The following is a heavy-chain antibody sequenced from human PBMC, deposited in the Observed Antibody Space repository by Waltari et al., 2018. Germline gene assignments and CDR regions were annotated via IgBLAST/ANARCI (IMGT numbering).Heavy chain of an antibody. J-gene: IGHJ4*02. CDR2: IYYSGST. D-gene: IGHD4-17*01. CDR3: ARRTLVDYDYGDYRVDY. V-gene: IGHV4-39*01. CDR1: GGSISSSSYY. Sequence: QLQLQESGPGLVKPSETLSLTCTVSGGSISSSSYYWGWIRQPPGKGLEWIGSIYYSGSTYYNPSLKSRVTISVDTSKNQFSLKLSSVTAADTAVYYCARRTLVDYDYGDYRVDYWGQGTLVTVSS.